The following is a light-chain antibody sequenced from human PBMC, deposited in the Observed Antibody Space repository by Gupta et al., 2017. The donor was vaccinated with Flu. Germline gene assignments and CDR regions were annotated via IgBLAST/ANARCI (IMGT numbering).Light chain of an antibody. J-gene: IGKJ1*01. Sequence: DIHMTQSPSSLSASVGDTVTITCRASQTISRYLNWYQQKVGKAPELLIYATTRLQSGVPSRFSGSGSGTDFTLTIRGLQPEDFATYYCQESYSSPQTFGQGTKVDMK. CDR1: QTISRY. CDR2: ATT. CDR3: QESYSSPQT. V-gene: IGKV1-39*01.